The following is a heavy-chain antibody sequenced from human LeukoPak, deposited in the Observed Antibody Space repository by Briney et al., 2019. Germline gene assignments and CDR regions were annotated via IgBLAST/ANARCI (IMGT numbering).Heavy chain of an antibody. CDR2: IKQDGSEK. J-gene: IGHJ4*02. V-gene: IGHV3-7*01. CDR3: ARARNGLYGDYSTDYGFDY. Sequence: SGGSLRLSCAASGFTFSSYWMSWVRQAPGKGLEWVANIKQDGSEKYYVDSVKGRFTISRDNAKNSLYLQMNSLRAEDTAVYYCARARNGLYGDYSTDYGFDYWGQGTLVTVSS. CDR1: GFTFSSYW. D-gene: IGHD4-17*01.